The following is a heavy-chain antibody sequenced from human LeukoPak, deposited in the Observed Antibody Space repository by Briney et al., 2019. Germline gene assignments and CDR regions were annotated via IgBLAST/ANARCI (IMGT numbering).Heavy chain of an antibody. CDR1: GGSISSGGYY. CDR2: IYHSGST. J-gene: IGHJ4*02. D-gene: IGHD6-13*01. CDR3: ARARSSWNFAD. Sequence: SETLSLTCTVSGGSISSGGYYWSWIRQPPGKGLEWIGYIYHSGSTYYNPSLKSRVTISVDRSKNQFSLKLSSVTAADTAVYYCARARSSWNFADWGQGTLVTVSS. V-gene: IGHV4-30-2*01.